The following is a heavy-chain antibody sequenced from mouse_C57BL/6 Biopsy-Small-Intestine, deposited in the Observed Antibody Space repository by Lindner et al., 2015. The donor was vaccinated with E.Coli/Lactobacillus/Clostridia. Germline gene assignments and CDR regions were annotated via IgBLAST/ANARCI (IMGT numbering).Heavy chain of an antibody. D-gene: IGHD2-13*01. V-gene: IGHV1-82*01. J-gene: IGHJ1*03. CDR3: ARMTTSPYFDV. CDR2: IYPGDGDT. CDR1: GYAFSSSW. Sequence: VQLQESGPELVKPGASVKISCKASGYAFSSSWMNWVKQRPGKGLEWIGRIYPGDGDTNYNGKFKGKATLTADKSSSTTYMQLSSLTSEDSAVYFCARMTTSPYFDVWGTGTTVTVSS.